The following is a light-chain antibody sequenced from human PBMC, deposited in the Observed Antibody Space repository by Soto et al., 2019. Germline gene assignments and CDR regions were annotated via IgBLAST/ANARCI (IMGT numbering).Light chain of an antibody. CDR3: SSYTSSSAHVV. J-gene: IGLJ2*01. CDR1: SSDVGGYNY. CDR2: DVS. Sequence: QSALTQPASVSGSPGQSITISCTGTSSDVGGYNYVSWYQQHPGKAPKLRIYDVSNRPSGVSDRFSGSKSGNTASLTISGLQAEDEADYYCSSYTSSSAHVVFGGGTQLTVL. V-gene: IGLV2-14*01.